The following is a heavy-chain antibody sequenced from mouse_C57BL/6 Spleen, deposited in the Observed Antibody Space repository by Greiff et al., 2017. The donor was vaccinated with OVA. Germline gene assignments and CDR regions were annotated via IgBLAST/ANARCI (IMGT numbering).Heavy chain of an antibody. CDR1: GYAFSSSW. D-gene: IGHD3-1*01. V-gene: IGHV1-82*01. CDR3: ATNSGYSAWFAY. Sequence: QVQLKESGPELVKPGASVKISCKASGYAFSSSWMNWVKQRPGKGLECIGRIYPGDGDTNYNGKFKGKATLTADKSSSTAYMQLSSLTSEDSAVYFCATNSGYSAWFAYWGQGTLVTVSA. J-gene: IGHJ3*01. CDR2: IYPGDGDT.